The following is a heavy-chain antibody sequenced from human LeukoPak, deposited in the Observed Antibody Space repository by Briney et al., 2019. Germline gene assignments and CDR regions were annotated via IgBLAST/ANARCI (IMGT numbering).Heavy chain of an antibody. Sequence: SETLSLTCIVSGGSISNSSYYWGWIRQPPGKGLEWIGSIYYSGSAYYNPSLKSRVTVSVDTSKNQFSLKLTSVTAADTAVYYCARHWVVTPNYWGQGTLVTVSS. CDR1: GGSISNSSYY. V-gene: IGHV4-39*01. D-gene: IGHD4-23*01. CDR2: IYYSGSA. J-gene: IGHJ4*02. CDR3: ARHWVVTPNY.